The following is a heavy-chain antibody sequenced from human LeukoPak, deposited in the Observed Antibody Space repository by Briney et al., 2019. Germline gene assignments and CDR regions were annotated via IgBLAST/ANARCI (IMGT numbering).Heavy chain of an antibody. CDR2: IYTSGST. D-gene: IGHD3-10*01. V-gene: IGHV4-4*07. J-gene: IGHJ5*02. Sequence: SETLSLTCTVSGGSISSYYWSWIRQPAGKGLEWIGRIYTSGSTNYNPSLKSRVTMSVDTSKNQFSLKLSSVTAADTAVYYCARDRDSGSYPTSWFDPWGQGTLVTVSS. CDR3: ARDRDSGSYPTSWFDP. CDR1: GGSISSYY.